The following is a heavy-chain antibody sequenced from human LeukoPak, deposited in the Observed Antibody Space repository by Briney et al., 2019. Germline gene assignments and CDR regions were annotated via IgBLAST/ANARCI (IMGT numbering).Heavy chain of an antibody. CDR1: GFTFSSYS. V-gene: IGHV3-48*02. CDR2: ISSSSSTI. J-gene: IGHJ4*02. D-gene: IGHD2-2*01. CDR3: AREYCSSTSCYLYYFDY. Sequence: GGSLRLSCAASGFTFSSYSMNWVRQAPGKGLGWVSYISSSSSTIYYADSVKGRFTISRDNAKNSLYLQMNSLRDEDTAVYYCAREYCSSTSCYLYYFDYWGQGTLVTVSS.